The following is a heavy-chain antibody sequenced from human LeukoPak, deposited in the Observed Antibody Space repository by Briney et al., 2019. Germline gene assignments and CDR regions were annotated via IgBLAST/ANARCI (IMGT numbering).Heavy chain of an antibody. Sequence: PGGSLRLSCAASGFTFSSYGRHWVRQAPGKGLEWVAFIRYDGSNKYYADSVKGRSTISRDNSKNTLYLQMNSLRAEDTAVYYCAKDLEYSSGWYGYWGQGTLVTVSS. CDR3: AKDLEYSSGWYGY. V-gene: IGHV3-30*02. J-gene: IGHJ4*02. CDR2: IRYDGSNK. CDR1: GFTFSSYG. D-gene: IGHD6-19*01.